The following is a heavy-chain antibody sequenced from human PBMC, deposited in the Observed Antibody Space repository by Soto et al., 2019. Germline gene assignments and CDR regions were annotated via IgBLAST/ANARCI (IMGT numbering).Heavy chain of an antibody. J-gene: IGHJ6*02. CDR3: ARAGTAAAGGPPEYYYYGMDV. CDR1: GFTFSSYD. Sequence: GGSLRLSCAASGFTFSSYDMHWVRQATGKGLEWVSAIGTAGDTYYPGSVKGRFTISRENAKNSLYLQMNSLRAEDTAVYYCARAGTAAAGGPPEYYYYGMDVWGQGTTVTVSS. CDR2: IGTAGDT. D-gene: IGHD6-13*01. V-gene: IGHV3-13*01.